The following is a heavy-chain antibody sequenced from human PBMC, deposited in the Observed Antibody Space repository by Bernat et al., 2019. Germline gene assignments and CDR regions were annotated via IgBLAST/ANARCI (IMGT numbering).Heavy chain of an antibody. CDR2: IFSNDEK. V-gene: IGHV2-26*01. CDR3: ARILTYCGGDCYSDSLVRWFDP. J-gene: IGHJ5*02. D-gene: IGHD2-21*02. Sequence: QVTLKESGPVLVKPTETLTLTCTVSGFSLSNARMGVSWIRQPPGKALEWLAHIFSNDEKSYSTSLKSRLTISKDTSKSQVVLTMTNMDPVDTATYYCARILTYCGGDCYSDSLVRWFDPWAREPWSPSPQ. CDR1: GFSLSNARMG.